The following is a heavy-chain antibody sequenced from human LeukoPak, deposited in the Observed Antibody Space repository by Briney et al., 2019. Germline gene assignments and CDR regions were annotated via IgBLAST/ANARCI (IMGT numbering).Heavy chain of an antibody. CDR3: ARGKAPIHIVVVPAASKGGDYYYYYGMDV. J-gene: IGHJ6*02. V-gene: IGHV1-46*01. CDR2: INPSGGST. Sequence: ASVKVSCKASGYTFTSYYMHWVRQAPGQGLEWMGIINPSGGSTSYAQKFQGRVTITADESTSTAYMEPSSLRSEDTAVYYCARGKAPIHIVVVPAASKGGDYYYYYGMDVWGQGTTVTVSS. D-gene: IGHD2-2*01. CDR1: GYTFTSYY.